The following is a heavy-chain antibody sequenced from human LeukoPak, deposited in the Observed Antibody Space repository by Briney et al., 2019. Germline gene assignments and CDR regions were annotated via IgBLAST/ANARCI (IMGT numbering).Heavy chain of an antibody. V-gene: IGHV4-61*08. CDR3: ARVGLRYFDWTHFDY. Sequence: SETLSLTCTVSGGSISSGGYYWSWIRQPPGKGLEWIGYIYYSGSTNYNPSLKSRVTISVDTSKNQFSLKLSSVTAADTAVYYCARVGLRYFDWTHFDYWGQGTLVTVSS. D-gene: IGHD3-9*01. CDR1: GGSISSGGYY. J-gene: IGHJ4*02. CDR2: IYYSGST.